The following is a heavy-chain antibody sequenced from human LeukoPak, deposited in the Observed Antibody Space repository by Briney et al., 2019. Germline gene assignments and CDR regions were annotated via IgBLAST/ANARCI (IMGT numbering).Heavy chain of an antibody. J-gene: IGHJ4*02. Sequence: GASVKVSCKASGYTFTSYYMHWVRQAPGQGLEWMGWINPNSGGTNYAQKFQGRVTMTRDTSISTAYMELSRLRSDDTAVYYCARDRGVVTPFDYWGQGTLVTVSS. V-gene: IGHV1-2*02. CDR2: INPNSGGT. CDR1: GYTFTSYY. D-gene: IGHD4-23*01. CDR3: ARDRGVVTPFDY.